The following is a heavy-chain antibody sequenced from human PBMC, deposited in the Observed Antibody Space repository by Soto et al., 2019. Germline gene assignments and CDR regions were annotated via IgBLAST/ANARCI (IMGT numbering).Heavy chain of an antibody. J-gene: IGHJ4*02. Sequence: SVKVSCKASGGTFSTYAIDWVRQAPGRGLEWMGGIIPLFGTAKYAQNFQGRITITADESTNTAYMELRSLRSQDTAVYYCARGVHYDSSGYYYFYWGQGTLVTVSS. CDR1: GGTFSTYA. V-gene: IGHV1-69*13. D-gene: IGHD3-22*01. CDR2: IIPLFGTA. CDR3: ARGVHYDSSGYYYFY.